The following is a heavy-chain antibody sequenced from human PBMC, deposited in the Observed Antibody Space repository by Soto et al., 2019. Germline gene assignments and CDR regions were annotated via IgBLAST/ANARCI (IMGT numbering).Heavy chain of an antibody. J-gene: IGHJ3*02. CDR2: IIPILGIA. CDR1: GGTFSSYT. Sequence: SVKVSCKASGGTFSSYTISWVRQAPGQGLEWMGRIIPILGIANYAQKFQGRVTITADKSTSTAYMELSSLRSEDTAVYYCANGATGDAYDIWGQGTMVTVSS. CDR3: ANGATGDAYDI. V-gene: IGHV1-69*02. D-gene: IGHD1-26*01.